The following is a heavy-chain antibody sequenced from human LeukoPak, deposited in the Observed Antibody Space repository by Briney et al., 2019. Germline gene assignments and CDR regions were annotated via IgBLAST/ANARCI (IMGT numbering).Heavy chain of an antibody. CDR2: INPNSGGT. J-gene: IGHJ4*02. CDR3: ASEFGEFTIDY. D-gene: IGHD3-10*01. Sequence: ASVKVSCKASGYTFTDYYMHWVRQAPGQGLEWMGWINPNSGGTNYAQKFQGRVTMTRDTSSRTAHMELSRLRSDDTAVYYCASEFGEFTIDYWGQGTLVTVSS. V-gene: IGHV1-2*02. CDR1: GYTFTDYY.